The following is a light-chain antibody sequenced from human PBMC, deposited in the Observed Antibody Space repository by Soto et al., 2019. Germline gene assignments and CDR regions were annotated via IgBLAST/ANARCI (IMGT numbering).Light chain of an antibody. CDR2: GNS. V-gene: IGLV1-40*01. Sequence: QSVLTQPPSVSGAPGQRVTISCTGSSSNIGAGYDVHWYQQLPGTAPKLLIYGNSNRPSGVPDRFSGSNSGTSASLAITGLQAEDEADYYCQSYDSSLLWVFGGGTKVTVL. J-gene: IGLJ3*02. CDR1: SSNIGAGYD. CDR3: QSYDSSLLWV.